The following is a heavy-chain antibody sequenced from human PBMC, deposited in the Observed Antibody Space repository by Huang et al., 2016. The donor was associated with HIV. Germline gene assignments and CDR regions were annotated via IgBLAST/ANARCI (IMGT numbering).Heavy chain of an antibody. CDR3: ERNPISGDDAFDI. CDR2: VDYNGTV. CDR1: GGSLSGSY. Sequence: QVFLQQWGTGVLKPSGTLSLKCAVYGGSLSGSYWTWIRQAPGKGLEWIGEVDYNGTVSHSPSLKSQLTLLVDRYRNQVSMTMTSVTAADTGIYYCERNPISGDDAFDIWGQGTRVTVSS. J-gene: IGHJ3*02. V-gene: IGHV4-34*02.